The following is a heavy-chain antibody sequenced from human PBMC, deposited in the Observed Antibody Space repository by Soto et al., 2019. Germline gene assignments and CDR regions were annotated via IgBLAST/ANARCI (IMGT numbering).Heavy chain of an antibody. V-gene: IGHV4-59*11. CDR3: ARNRAVAFDYYYYMDV. CDR2: IYYSGST. CDR1: GGSISSHY. D-gene: IGHD6-19*01. J-gene: IGHJ6*03. Sequence: SETLSLTCTVSGGSISSHYWSWIRQPPGQGLEWIGYIYYSGSTNYNPSLKSRVTISVDTSKNQFSLKLSSVTAADTAVYYCARNRAVAFDYYYYMDVWGKGTTVTVSS.